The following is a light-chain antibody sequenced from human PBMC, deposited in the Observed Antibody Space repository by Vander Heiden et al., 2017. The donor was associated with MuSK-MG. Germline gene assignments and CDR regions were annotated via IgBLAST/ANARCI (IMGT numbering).Light chain of an antibody. CDR1: QSVSSY. V-gene: IGKV3-11*01. CDR2: DAS. J-gene: IGKJ3*01. CDR3: QQRSNWPPVFT. Sequence: EIVLTQFPATQSLSPGERATLSCRASQSVSSYLAWYQQKPGQAPRLLIYDASNRATGIPARFSGSGSGTDFTLTISSLEPEDFAVYYCQQRSNWPPVFTFGPWTKVDIK.